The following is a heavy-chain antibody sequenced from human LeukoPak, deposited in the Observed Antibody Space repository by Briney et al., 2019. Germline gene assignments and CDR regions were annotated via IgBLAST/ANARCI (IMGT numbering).Heavy chain of an antibody. J-gene: IGHJ4*02. V-gene: IGHV4-38-2*02. CDR3: ARGVVTDY. Sequence: SETLSLTCTVSGYSISSGYYWGWIRQPPGKGLEGIGSLYHSGSTYYNPSLNSRVTISVDPSKNQFSLKLSSVTAAHTDVYCCARGVVTDYWGQGTLVTVSS. CDR2: LYHSGST. D-gene: IGHD2-21*02. CDR1: GYSISSGYY.